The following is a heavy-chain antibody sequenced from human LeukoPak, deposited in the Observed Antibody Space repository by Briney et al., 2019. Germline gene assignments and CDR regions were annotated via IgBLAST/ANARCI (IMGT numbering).Heavy chain of an antibody. CDR2: ITSTSSYI. CDR1: GFTFSTYS. V-gene: IGHV3-21*01. CDR3: AAQLLDAFDI. J-gene: IGHJ3*02. D-gene: IGHD2-2*01. Sequence: PGGSLRLSCAASGFTFSTYSINWVRQAPGKGLEWVSSITSTSSYIFYADSVKGRFTISRDNAKNSLYLQMNSLRAEDTAVYYCAAQLLDAFDIWGQGTMVTVSS.